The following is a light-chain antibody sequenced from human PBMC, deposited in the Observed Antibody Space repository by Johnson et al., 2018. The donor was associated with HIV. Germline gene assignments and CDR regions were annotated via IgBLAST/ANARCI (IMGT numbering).Light chain of an antibody. CDR3: GTWDSSLRGV. J-gene: IGLJ1*01. CDR2: EDN. CDR1: VSNIESYF. Sequence: QSVLTQPPSVSAAPGQTVNISCSGNVSNIESYFVSWYQQLPGAAPTLLIYEDNKRPSGIPDRFSGSKSGATATLGITGLQTGDEADYYCGTWDSSLRGVFGTGTKVTVL. V-gene: IGLV1-51*02.